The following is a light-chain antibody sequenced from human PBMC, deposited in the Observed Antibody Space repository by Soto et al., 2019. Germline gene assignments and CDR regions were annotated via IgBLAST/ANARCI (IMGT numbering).Light chain of an antibody. Sequence: EIVLTQSPGTLSLSPGERATLSCRASQSVSSSYLAWYQQKPGQAPGLLIYGTSSRATAIPDRFSGSGSGTDFTLTISRLEPEDFAMYYCQQYGSSSWTFGQGTKVEIK. J-gene: IGKJ1*01. CDR2: GTS. CDR1: QSVSSSY. V-gene: IGKV3-20*01. CDR3: QQYGSSSWT.